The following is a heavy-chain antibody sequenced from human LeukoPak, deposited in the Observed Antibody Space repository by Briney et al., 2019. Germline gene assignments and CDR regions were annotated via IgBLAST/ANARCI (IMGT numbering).Heavy chain of an antibody. D-gene: IGHD5-18*01. Sequence: PGGSLRLSCAASGFTFSSYSMNWVRQAPGKGLEWVSSISSSSSYIYYADSVKGRITISRDNAKNSLYLQMNSLRAEDTAVYYCARARSSYGYGDAFDIWGQGTMVTVSS. V-gene: IGHV3-21*01. CDR1: GFTFSSYS. J-gene: IGHJ3*02. CDR3: ARARSSYGYGDAFDI. CDR2: ISSSSSYI.